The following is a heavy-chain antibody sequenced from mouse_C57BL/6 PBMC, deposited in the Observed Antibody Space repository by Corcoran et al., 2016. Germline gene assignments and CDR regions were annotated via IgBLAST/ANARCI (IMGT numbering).Heavy chain of an antibody. Sequence: QIQLVQSGPELKKPGETVKISCKASGYTFTTYGMSWVKQAPGKGLKWMGWINTYSGVPTYADDFKGRFAFSLETSASTAYLQINNLKNEDTATYFCARAFYSNYFDYWGQGTTLTVSS. J-gene: IGHJ2*01. V-gene: IGHV9-3*01. D-gene: IGHD2-5*01. CDR3: ARAFYSNYFDY. CDR1: GYTFTTYG. CDR2: INTYSGVP.